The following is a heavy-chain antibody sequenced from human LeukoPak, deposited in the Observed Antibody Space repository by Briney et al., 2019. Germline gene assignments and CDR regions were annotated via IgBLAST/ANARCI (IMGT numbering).Heavy chain of an antibody. CDR3: ARDPSGYDYYFDY. CDR2: IDHSGST. D-gene: IGHD5-12*01. V-gene: IGHV4-59*02. J-gene: IGHJ4*02. CDR1: GGSVTSHY. Sequence: PSETLSLTCTVSGGSVTSHYWSWIRQPPGKGPEWIGYIDHSGSTNYNPSLTSRVTISVDTSKNQFSLKLTYVTAADTAVYYCARDPSGYDYYFDYWGQGSLVTVSS.